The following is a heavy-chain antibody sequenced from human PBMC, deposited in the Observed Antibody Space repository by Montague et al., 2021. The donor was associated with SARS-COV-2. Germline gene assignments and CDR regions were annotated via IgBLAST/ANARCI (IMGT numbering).Heavy chain of an antibody. Sequence: SETLSLTCAVSGGSISSSNWWSWVRQPPGKGLEWIGEIYHSGSTNYNPSLKSRVTISADKSKNQFSLKLSSVTAADTAVYYCAVTYYYGSGFDYWGRRTLVTVSS. J-gene: IGHJ4*02. CDR2: IYHSGST. D-gene: IGHD3-10*01. V-gene: IGHV4-4*02. CDR1: GGSISSSNW. CDR3: AVTYYYGSGFDY.